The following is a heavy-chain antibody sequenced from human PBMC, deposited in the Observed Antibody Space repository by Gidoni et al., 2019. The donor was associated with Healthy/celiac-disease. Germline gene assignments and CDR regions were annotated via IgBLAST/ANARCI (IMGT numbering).Heavy chain of an antibody. D-gene: IGHD6-19*01. CDR3: ARGVGWSSGWYNFDY. CDR2: INPNSGGT. CDR1: GYTFTGYY. Sequence: QVQLVQSGAEVKKPGASVKVSCKASGYTFTGYYMHWVRQAPGQGLEWMGWINPNSGGTNYAQKFQGRVTMTRDTSISTAYMELSRLRSDDTAVYYCARGVGWSSGWYNFDYWGQGTLVTVSS. V-gene: IGHV1-2*02. J-gene: IGHJ4*02.